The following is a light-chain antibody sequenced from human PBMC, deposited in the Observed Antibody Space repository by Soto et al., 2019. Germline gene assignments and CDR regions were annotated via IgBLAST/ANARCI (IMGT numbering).Light chain of an antibody. CDR3: LQFHNLPT. CDR2: DAS. Sequence: DIQMTQSPSSLSASVGDRVTITCQASQDISNYLNWYQHKPGKAPKILIYDASTLETGVPSRSSGSGSGTDFTFTISSLQPEDIATYYCLQFHNLPTFGGGTKVDIK. CDR1: QDISNY. V-gene: IGKV1-33*01. J-gene: IGKJ4*01.